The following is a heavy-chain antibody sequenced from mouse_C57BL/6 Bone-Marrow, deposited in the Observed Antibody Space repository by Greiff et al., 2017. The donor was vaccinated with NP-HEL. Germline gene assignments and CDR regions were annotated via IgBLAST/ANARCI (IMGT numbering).Heavy chain of an antibody. CDR1: GFTFSDAW. D-gene: IGHD1-1*01. J-gene: IGHJ3*01. CDR3: TTYGSSYRFAY. V-gene: IGHV6-6*01. CDR2: IRNKANNHAT. Sequence: EVQVVESGGGLVQPGGSMKLSCAASGFTFSDAWMDWVRQSPEKGLEWVAEIRNKANNHATYYAESVKGRFTISRDDSKSSVYLQMNSLRAEDTGIYYGTTYGSSYRFAYWGQGTLVTVSA.